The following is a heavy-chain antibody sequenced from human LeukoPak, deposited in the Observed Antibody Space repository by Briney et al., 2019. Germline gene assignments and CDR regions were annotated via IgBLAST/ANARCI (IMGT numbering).Heavy chain of an antibody. D-gene: IGHD3-9*01. J-gene: IGHJ2*01. Sequence: GGSLRLSCAASGSTFSTYDMHWVRQGTGKGLEWVSAIGTGGDTYYLDSVKGRFTISRENAKNSLYLQMNSLRAGDTAVYYCARDMSDILTPGWYLDLWGRGTLVTVSS. V-gene: IGHV3-13*01. CDR2: IGTGGDT. CDR3: ARDMSDILTPGWYLDL. CDR1: GSTFSTYD.